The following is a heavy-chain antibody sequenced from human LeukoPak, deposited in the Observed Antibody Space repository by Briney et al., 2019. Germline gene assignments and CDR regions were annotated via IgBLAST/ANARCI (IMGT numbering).Heavy chain of an antibody. Sequence: GGSLRLSCTASGFTLRNYWMHWVRQVPGKRLVWVSRISGDGSATNYADSVQGRFTISRDNAKNILYLQINSLRSEDTAVYYCARYSSSSGGAAYYLDYWGHGTLVTVSS. J-gene: IGHJ4*01. CDR1: GFTLRNYW. CDR3: ARYSSSSGGAAYYLDY. CDR2: ISGDGSAT. D-gene: IGHD6-6*01. V-gene: IGHV3-74*01.